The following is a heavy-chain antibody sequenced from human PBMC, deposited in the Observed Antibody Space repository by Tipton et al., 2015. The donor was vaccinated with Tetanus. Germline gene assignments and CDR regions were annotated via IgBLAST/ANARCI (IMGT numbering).Heavy chain of an antibody. D-gene: IGHD6-19*01. CDR2: ISAGGGFQ. CDR1: GFIFGTYA. Sequence: SLRLSCAGFGFIFGTYAMSWVRQAPGKGLEWVSGISAGGGFQNYADSVEGRFPISRDNSKNTLYLQMNSLRAEDTAIYYCAISDVAVADTNWGQGTLVTVSS. J-gene: IGHJ4*02. CDR3: AISDVAVADTN. V-gene: IGHV3-23*01.